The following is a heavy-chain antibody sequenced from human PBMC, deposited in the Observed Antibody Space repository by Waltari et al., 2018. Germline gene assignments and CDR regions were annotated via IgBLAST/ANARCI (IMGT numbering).Heavy chain of an antibody. CDR2: ISSSSSTI. D-gene: IGHD3-10*01. J-gene: IGHJ3*02. CDR3: ARDGYYGSGSYHDAFDI. CDR1: GFTFSSYS. Sequence: EVQLVESGGGLVQPGGSLRLSCAASGFTFSSYSMNWVRQAPGKGLEWVSYISSSSSTIYDADSVKGRFTISRDNAKNSLYLQMNSLRAEDTAVYYCARDGYYGSGSYHDAFDIWGQGTMVTVSS. V-gene: IGHV3-48*04.